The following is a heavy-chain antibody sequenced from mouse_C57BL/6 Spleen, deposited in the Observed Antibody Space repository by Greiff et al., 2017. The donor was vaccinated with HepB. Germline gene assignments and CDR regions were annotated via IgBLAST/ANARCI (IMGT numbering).Heavy chain of an antibody. CDR3: AGGSSYGDY. Sequence: VQLQESGPELVKPGASVKISCKASGYAFSSSWMNWVKQRPGKGLEWIGRIYPGDGDTNYNGKFKGKATLTADKSSSTAYMQLSSLTSEDSAVYFCAGGSSYGDYWGQGTTLTVSS. V-gene: IGHV1-82*01. J-gene: IGHJ2*01. D-gene: IGHD1-1*01. CDR1: GYAFSSSW. CDR2: IYPGDGDT.